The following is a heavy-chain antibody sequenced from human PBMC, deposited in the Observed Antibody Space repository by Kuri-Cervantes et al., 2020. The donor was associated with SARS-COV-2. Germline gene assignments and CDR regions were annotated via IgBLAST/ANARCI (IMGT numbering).Heavy chain of an antibody. V-gene: IGHV3-21*01. Sequence: EGSLRLSCAGSGFAFISYTMNWVRQAPGKGLEWVSSISSSSSDIYYADSVKGRFTISRDNAKNSLYLQMNSLRAEDTAVYYCARFSDYSNYVLYYYYYMDVWGKGTTVTVSS. J-gene: IGHJ6*03. CDR1: GFAFISYT. CDR2: ISSSSSDI. CDR3: ARFSDYSNYVLYYYYYMDV. D-gene: IGHD4-11*01.